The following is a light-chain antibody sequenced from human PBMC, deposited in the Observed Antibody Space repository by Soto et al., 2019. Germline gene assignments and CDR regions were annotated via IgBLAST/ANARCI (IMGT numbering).Light chain of an antibody. CDR2: DDN. V-gene: IGLV1-51*01. CDR3: GSWDSSLSAYV. J-gene: IGLJ1*01. CDR1: SSNIGGNS. Sequence: AVVTQPPSVSASPGQKVTLSCSGSSSNIGGNSVSWYQQLPGTAPKLLIYDDNKRPSGIPDRFSGSKSGTSATLGITGFQTGDEADYYCGSWDSSLSAYVFGTGTKVTVL.